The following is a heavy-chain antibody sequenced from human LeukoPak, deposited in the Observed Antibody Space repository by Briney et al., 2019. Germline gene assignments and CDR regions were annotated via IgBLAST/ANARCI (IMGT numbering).Heavy chain of an antibody. V-gene: IGHV3-48*02. J-gene: IGHJ6*02. CDR2: IGSSGSPT. CDR1: GFAFSSYS. CDR3: ARRPYSDTSGRLSDV. D-gene: IGHD3-22*01. Sequence: GGSLRLSCAASGFAFSSYSMNWVRQAPGKGLEWISYIGSSGSPTHYADSVGGRFTISRDNAKNSLYLQMNSLRDEDTAVYFCARRPYSDTSGRLSDVWGQGTTVTVSS.